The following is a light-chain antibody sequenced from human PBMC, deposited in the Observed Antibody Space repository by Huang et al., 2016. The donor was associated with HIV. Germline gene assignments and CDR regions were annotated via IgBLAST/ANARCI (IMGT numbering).Light chain of an antibody. CDR3: QQRSSWPLT. CDR1: QSVSSY. V-gene: IGKV3-11*01. CDR2: DAS. Sequence: EIVLTQSPATLSLSPGERATLSCRASQSVSSYLVWYQHKPGQAPRLLIYDASNRATGIPARFSGSGSVTDFTLTISSLEPEDFAVYYCQQRSSWPLTFGGGTKVEVK. J-gene: IGKJ4*01.